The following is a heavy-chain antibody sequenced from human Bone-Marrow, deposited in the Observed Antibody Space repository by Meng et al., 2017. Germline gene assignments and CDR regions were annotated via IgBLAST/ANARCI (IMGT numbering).Heavy chain of an antibody. CDR3: AGGPRWGYGAYAAGDY. D-gene: IGHD4-17*01. V-gene: IGHV1-8*01. J-gene: IGHJ4*02. Sequence: ASVKVSCKASGYTFTSYDINWVRQATGQGLEWMGWMNPNSGNTGYAQKFQGRVTMTRNTSISTAYMELSSLRSKDTAVYYCAGGPRWGYGAYAAGDYWGQGTLVTVSS. CDR2: MNPNSGNT. CDR1: GYTFTSYD.